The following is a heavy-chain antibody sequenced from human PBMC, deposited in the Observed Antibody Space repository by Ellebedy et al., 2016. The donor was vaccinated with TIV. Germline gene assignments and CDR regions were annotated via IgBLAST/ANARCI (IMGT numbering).Heavy chain of an antibody. CDR2: IYSSGST. D-gene: IGHD6-6*01. CDR1: GDSISSGDHY. Sequence: MPSETLSLTCTVSGDSISSGDHYWSWIRQPPGKGLEWIGYIYSSGSTYYNPSLKSRVTISVDTSKNQFSLKLSSVTAADTAVYYCARGDSSSSRIYYWGQGTLVTVSS. J-gene: IGHJ4*02. CDR3: ARGDSSSSRIYY. V-gene: IGHV4-30-4*01.